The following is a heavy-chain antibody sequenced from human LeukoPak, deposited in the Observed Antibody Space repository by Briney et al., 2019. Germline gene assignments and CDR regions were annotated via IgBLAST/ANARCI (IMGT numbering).Heavy chain of an antibody. CDR3: ARAGAGREYQLPFDY. V-gene: IGHV4-59*01. Sequence: SETLSLTCTLSGGSISQYYWSWIRQPPGKGPEWLGYVYRSGNANYNPSLKSRVTISVDTSKNHLSLNLTSVTAADTAVYYCARAGAGREYQLPFDYWGQGTLVTVSS. J-gene: IGHJ4*02. CDR1: GGSISQYY. CDR2: VYRSGNA. D-gene: IGHD2-2*01.